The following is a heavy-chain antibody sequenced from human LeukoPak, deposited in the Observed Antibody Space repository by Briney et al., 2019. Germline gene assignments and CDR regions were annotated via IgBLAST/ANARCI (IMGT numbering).Heavy chain of an antibody. J-gene: IGHJ3*02. D-gene: IGHD2-2*01. V-gene: IGHV4-34*01. CDR1: GGSFSGYY. CDR3: ARGPPLNSKTRAHSFYI. Sequence: PSETLSLTCAVYGGSFSGYYWSWIRQPPGKGLEWIGEINHSGSTNYNPSLKSRVTISVDTSKNQFSLKLSSVTAADTAVYYCARGPPLNSKTRAHSFYIWGQGTMVTVSS. CDR2: INHSGST.